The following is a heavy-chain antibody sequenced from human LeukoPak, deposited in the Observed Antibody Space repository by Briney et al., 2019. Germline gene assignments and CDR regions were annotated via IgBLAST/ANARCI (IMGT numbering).Heavy chain of an antibody. J-gene: IGHJ6*02. CDR2: ITGNGGGT. Sequence: GGSLRLSCSASGFTFSSYAMYWVRQAPGKGLEYVSAITGNGGGTYYADSVKGRFTISRDNSKNTLYLQMSSVRAEDTAVYYCVKDRYGMDVWGQGTTATVSS. CDR3: VKDRYGMDV. CDR1: GFTFSSYA. V-gene: IGHV3-64D*09.